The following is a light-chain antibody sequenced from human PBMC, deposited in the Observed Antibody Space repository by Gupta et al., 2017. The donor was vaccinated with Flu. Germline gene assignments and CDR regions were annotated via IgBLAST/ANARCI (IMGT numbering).Light chain of an antibody. CDR2: AAS. Sequence: DIQMTQSPSSLSASVGDRVTITCRASQVIGNDLGWYQQKPGKAPKRLIFAASNLQSGVPSRFSGSGSGTEFNLTITRLKPEDFAMYYCLQHHGLPITFGRGTRVEIK. J-gene: IGKJ4*01. CDR1: QVIGND. V-gene: IGKV1-17*01. CDR3: LQHHGLPIT.